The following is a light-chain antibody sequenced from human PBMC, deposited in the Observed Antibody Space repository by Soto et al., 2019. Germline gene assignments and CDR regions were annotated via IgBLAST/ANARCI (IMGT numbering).Light chain of an antibody. CDR2: AAS. J-gene: IGKJ5*01. Sequence: DIQITQSPSSLSPYFLDIVTITCRASQRITTYLNWYQQRPGKAPNLLIYAASTLQSGVPSRFNGSGSGTDFTLTISSLQPEDSATYYCQQLNSYSSTFGQGTRLEIK. CDR3: QQLNSYSST. V-gene: IGKV1-9*01. CDR1: QRITTY.